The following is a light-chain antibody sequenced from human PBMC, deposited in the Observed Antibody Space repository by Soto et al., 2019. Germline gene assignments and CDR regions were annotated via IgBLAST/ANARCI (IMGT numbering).Light chain of an antibody. CDR2: GAS. J-gene: IGKJ2*01. CDR3: EHDGSSPPVST. Sequence: EIVLTQSPGTLSLSPGERATLSCRASQSVYTNYLTWYQQKPGQAPRLLIYGASRRATGVPDRFSGSGSETDFTLTISRLEPEDFAVYYCEHDGSSPPVSTFGQGTKLEIK. V-gene: IGKV3-20*01. CDR1: QSVYTNY.